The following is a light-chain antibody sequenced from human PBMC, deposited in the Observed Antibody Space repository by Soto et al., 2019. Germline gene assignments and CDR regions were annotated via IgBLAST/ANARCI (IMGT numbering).Light chain of an antibody. CDR2: EVS. V-gene: IGLV2-14*01. Sequence: QSALTQPASVSGSPGQSITISCTGTSSDVGGYNYVSWYQQHPGKAPKLMIYEVSNRPSGVSNRFSGSKSGNTASMTISGLQAEDEADYYCSSYTSSSTYVFGTGTTV. CDR1: SSDVGGYNY. J-gene: IGLJ1*01. CDR3: SSYTSSSTYV.